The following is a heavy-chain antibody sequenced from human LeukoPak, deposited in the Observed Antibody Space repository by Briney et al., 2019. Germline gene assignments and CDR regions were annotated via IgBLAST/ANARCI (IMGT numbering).Heavy chain of an antibody. CDR1: GFTFSSHA. D-gene: IGHD5-18*01. Sequence: PGGSLRLSCAASGFTFSSHAMHWVRQAPGKGLEWVAVISYDGSNKYYADSVKGRFTISRDNSKNTLYLQMNSLRAEDTAVYYCARPLEGRGYSYGSPFDYWGQGTLVTVSS. CDR2: ISYDGSNK. V-gene: IGHV3-30-3*01. J-gene: IGHJ4*02. CDR3: ARPLEGRGYSYGSPFDY.